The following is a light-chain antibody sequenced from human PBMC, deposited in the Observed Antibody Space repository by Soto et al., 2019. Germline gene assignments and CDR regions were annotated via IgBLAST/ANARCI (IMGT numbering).Light chain of an antibody. CDR2: VAS. V-gene: IGKV1-39*01. CDR3: QQSYLTPPCT. CDR1: QNISIY. J-gene: IGKJ2*02. Sequence: DIHMTQSPSSLSASVGDRVTISCRASQNISIYLNWYHQKPAGAPELLIYVASSLHSGVPSRFRGGGSGTHFTLTITGLHPEDFGTYYCQQSYLTPPCTFGQGTKLEFK.